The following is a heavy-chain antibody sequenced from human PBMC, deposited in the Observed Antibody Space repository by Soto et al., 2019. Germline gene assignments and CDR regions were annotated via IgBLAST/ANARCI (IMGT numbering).Heavy chain of an antibody. J-gene: IGHJ4*02. CDR1: GFSLTTSGVG. Sequence: QITLKESGPTLVKPTQTLTLTCTFSGFSLTTSGVGVGWIRQPPGKALEWLALIYWDDDKRYSPSLKSRLTITKDTSKNRGVLTMTNMDPVDTATYYCAHRVGYYDSGGYSFDYWGQGTLVTVSS. V-gene: IGHV2-5*02. D-gene: IGHD3-22*01. CDR2: IYWDDDK. CDR3: AHRVGYYDSGGYSFDY.